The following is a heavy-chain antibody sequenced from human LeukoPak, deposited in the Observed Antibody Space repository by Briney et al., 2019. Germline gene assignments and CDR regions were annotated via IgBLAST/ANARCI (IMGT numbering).Heavy chain of an antibody. J-gene: IGHJ6*02. Sequence: ASVKVSCKASGYTFTSYAMHWVRQAPAQRLEWMGWINAGNGNTKYSQKFQGRVTITRDTSASTAYMELSSLRSEDTAVYYCARAEVPNYITMIVVGDYYGMDVWGQGTTVTVSS. CDR3: ARAEVPNYITMIVVGDYYGMDV. V-gene: IGHV1-3*01. D-gene: IGHD3-22*01. CDR1: GYTFTSYA. CDR2: INAGNGNT.